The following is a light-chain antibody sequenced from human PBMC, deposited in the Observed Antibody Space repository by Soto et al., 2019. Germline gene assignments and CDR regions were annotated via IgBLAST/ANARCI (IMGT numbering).Light chain of an antibody. CDR2: EAS. Sequence: QSALTQPPSASGSPGQSVALSCTGTSSDVGGYNFVSWYQQHPGKAPKVLIYEASKRASGVPDRFSGSKSGNTASLTVSGLQAEDEADYYGSSYAGSNNVLFGGGTKLTGL. CDR3: SSYAGSNNVL. J-gene: IGLJ2*01. CDR1: SSDVGGYNF. V-gene: IGLV2-8*01.